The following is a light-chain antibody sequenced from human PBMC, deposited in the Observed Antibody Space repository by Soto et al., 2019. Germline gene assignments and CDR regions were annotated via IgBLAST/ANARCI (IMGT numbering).Light chain of an antibody. J-gene: IGKJ2*01. CDR1: PSVSANF. Sequence: DIVLTQSPGTLSLSPGERATLSCRASPSVSANFVAWYQQKPGQPPRLFIYAASGRAAGIPDRFSGSGSGTDFTHTISRLEPEDFAVYYCQQYGSSPYTLAQGTKLEI. V-gene: IGKV3-20*01. CDR3: QQYGSSPYT. CDR2: AAS.